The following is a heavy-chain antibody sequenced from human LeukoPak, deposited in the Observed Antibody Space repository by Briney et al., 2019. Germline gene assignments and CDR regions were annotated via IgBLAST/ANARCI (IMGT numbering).Heavy chain of an antibody. J-gene: IGHJ4*02. V-gene: IGHV3-23*01. Sequence: GGSLRLSCVASGFTFSSYAMSWVRQAPGKGLEWVSAISGSGGSTYYADSVKGRFTISRDNSKNTLYLQMNSLRAEDTAVYYCAKRLYMTTVVSHWGQGTLVTVSS. CDR2: ISGSGGST. CDR3: AKRLYMTTVVSH. CDR1: GFTFSSYA. D-gene: IGHD4-23*01.